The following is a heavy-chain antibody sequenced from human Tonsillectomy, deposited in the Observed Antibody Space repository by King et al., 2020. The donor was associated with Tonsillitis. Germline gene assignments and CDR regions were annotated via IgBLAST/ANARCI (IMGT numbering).Heavy chain of an antibody. CDR3: AKDTTSGSTSYDFDY. CDR2: ISGSGGST. J-gene: IGHJ4*01. Sequence: VQLVESGGGLVQPGGSLRLSCAASGSTFSTYAMSWVRQAPGKGLEWVSAISGSGGSTYYADSVKGRFTISRDTSKNTLYQQMNSLRAEDTAVYYSAKDTTSGSTSYDFDYWGHGTLVTVSS. CDR1: GSTFSTYA. D-gene: IGHD2-2*01. V-gene: IGHV3-23*04.